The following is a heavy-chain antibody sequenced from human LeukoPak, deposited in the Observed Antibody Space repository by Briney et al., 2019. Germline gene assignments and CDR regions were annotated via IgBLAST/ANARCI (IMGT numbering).Heavy chain of an antibody. CDR1: RFTFSSYG. Sequence: PGGSLRLSCAASRFTFSSYGMHWVRQAPGKGLEWVTVISYDGSNKYYADSVKGRSTISRDNSKNTLYLQMNSLRAEDTAVYYCARRPIKYYYYGMDVWGQGTTVTVSS. CDR3: ARRPIKYYYYGMDV. V-gene: IGHV3-30*03. CDR2: ISYDGSNK. J-gene: IGHJ6*02.